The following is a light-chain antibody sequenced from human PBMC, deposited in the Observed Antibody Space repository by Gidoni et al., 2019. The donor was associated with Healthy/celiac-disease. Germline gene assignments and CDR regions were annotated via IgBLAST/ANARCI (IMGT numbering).Light chain of an antibody. V-gene: IGKV3-20*01. CDR1: QSVSSSY. CDR2: GAS. J-gene: IGKJ4*01. CDR3: QQYGSSPLT. Sequence: SQSVSSSYLAWYQQKPGQAPRLLIYGASSRATGIPARFSGSGSGTDFTLTISRLEPEDGAVYYCQQYGSSPLTFGGGTKVEIK.